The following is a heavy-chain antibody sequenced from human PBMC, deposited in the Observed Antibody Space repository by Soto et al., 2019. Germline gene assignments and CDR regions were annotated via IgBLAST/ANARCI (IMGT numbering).Heavy chain of an antibody. CDR2: ISSSSSYI. J-gene: IGHJ3*02. V-gene: IGHV3-21*01. D-gene: IGHD6-13*01. Sequence: PGGSLRLSCAASGFTFSSYSMNWVRQAPGKGLEWVSSISSSSSYIYYADSVKGRFTISRDNAKNSLYLQMNSLRAEDTAVYYCATATGYSSSWHRGGDAFDIWGQGTMVTVSS. CDR3: ATATGYSSSWHRGGDAFDI. CDR1: GFTFSSYS.